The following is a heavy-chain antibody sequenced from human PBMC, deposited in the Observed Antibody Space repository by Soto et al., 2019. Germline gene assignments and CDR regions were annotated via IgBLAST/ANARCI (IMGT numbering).Heavy chain of an antibody. D-gene: IGHD2-15*01. CDR1: GFTFSSYS. J-gene: IGHJ6*02. V-gene: IGHV3-48*02. Sequence: PGGSLILSCAASGFTFSSYSMNWVRQAPGKGLEWVSYISSSSSTIYYADSVKGRFTISRDNAKNSLYLQMNSLRDEDTAVYYCASLRAHCSGGSCYSGGYYYGMDVWGQGTTVTVSS. CDR3: ASLRAHCSGGSCYSGGYYYGMDV. CDR2: ISSSSSTI.